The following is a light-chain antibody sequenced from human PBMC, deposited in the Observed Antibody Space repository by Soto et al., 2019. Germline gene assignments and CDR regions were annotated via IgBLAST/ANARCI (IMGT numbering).Light chain of an antibody. CDR2: DAS. CDR1: QDISNC. CDR3: QQYDSLPFT. J-gene: IGKJ2*01. Sequence: DTQMTQSPSALSASIGDRVTLTCQASQDISNCLNWYQQKPGKAPQLLIYDASKLETGVPLRFSGSGSGTDFSLTISSLQHEDIETFYCQQYDSLPFTFGQGTNLEIK. V-gene: IGKV1-33*01.